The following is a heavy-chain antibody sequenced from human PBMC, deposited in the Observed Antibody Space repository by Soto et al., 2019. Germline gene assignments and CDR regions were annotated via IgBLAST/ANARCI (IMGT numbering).Heavy chain of an antibody. D-gene: IGHD2-15*01. CDR1: GGTFSSYA. CDR3: ARVDVVVAATHPNWFDP. CDR2: IIPIFGTA. Sequence: SVKVSCKASGGTFSSYAISWVRQAPGQGLEWMGGIIPIFGTANYAQKFQGRVTITADKSTSTAYMELSSLGSEDTAVYYCARVDVVVAATHPNWFDPWGQGTLVTVS. V-gene: IGHV1-69*06. J-gene: IGHJ5*02.